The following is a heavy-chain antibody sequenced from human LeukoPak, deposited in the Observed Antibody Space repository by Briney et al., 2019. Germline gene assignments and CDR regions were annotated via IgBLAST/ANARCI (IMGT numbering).Heavy chain of an antibody. CDR3: APHRFGEPHFEY. J-gene: IGHJ4*02. V-gene: IGHV4-59*08. CDR2: VYNTGHT. D-gene: IGHD3-10*01. CDR1: DNSISSFY. Sequence: SETLSLTCTVSDNSISSFYWSWIRQPPGKGLEWIGFVYNTGHTNYNPSLKSRVAISLDGTKSQVSLRLTSVTAADTAVYYCAPHRFGEPHFEYWGRGTLVSVSS.